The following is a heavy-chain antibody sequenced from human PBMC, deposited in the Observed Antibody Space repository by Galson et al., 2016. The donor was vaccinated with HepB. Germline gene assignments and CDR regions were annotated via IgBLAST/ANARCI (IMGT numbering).Heavy chain of an antibody. CDR2: INFSGGTT. J-gene: IGHJ4*02. CDR3: ARDRSGWHNVDS. D-gene: IGHD6-19*01. Sequence: SVNVSCKASGDTFACFSMDGGRQAPRQGLEWMGVINFSGGTTDNAQKFQVRVTMTRDTSTSTVYMELNSLRSDDTAVYHCARDRSGWHNVDSWGQGTLVTVSS. V-gene: IGHV1-46*01. CDR1: GDTFACFS.